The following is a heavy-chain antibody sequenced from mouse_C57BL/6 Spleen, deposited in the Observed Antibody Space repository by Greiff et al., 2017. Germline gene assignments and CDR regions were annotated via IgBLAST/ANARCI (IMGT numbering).Heavy chain of an antibody. CDR3: ARSVWDYDVWFAY. CDR1: GYAFSSSW. V-gene: IGHV1-82*01. CDR2: IYPGDGDT. D-gene: IGHD2-4*01. Sequence: VQLQQSGPELVTPGASVTISCKASGYAFSSSWMNWVKQRPGKGLEWIGRIYPGDGDTNYNGKFKGKATLTADKSSSTAYMQLSSLTSEDSAVYFWARSVWDYDVWFAYWGQGTLVTVSA. J-gene: IGHJ3*01.